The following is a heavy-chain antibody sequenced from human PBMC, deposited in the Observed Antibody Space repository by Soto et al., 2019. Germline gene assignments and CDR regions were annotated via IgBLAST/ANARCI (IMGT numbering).Heavy chain of an antibody. Sequence: VQLQESGPGLVKPSETLSLTCTVSGGSISSYYWPWIRQPPGKGLECIVDIYYSGSTNYNPSLKTRVTISVDPSKKQFSLKLSSVTAADTAMYYCASGGRGCSGGNCRPNWFDPWGQGTLVTVSS. D-gene: IGHD2-15*01. V-gene: IGHV4-59*01. J-gene: IGHJ5*02. CDR1: GGSISSYY. CDR3: ASGGRGCSGGNCRPNWFDP. CDR2: IYYSGST.